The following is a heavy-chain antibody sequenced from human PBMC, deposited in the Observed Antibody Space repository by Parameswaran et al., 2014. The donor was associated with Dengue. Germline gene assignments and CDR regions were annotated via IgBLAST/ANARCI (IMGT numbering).Heavy chain of an antibody. Sequence: WVRQAPGQGLEWMGWISAYNGNTNYAQKLQGRVTMTTDTSTSTAYMELRSLRSDDTAVYYCARVHGYYYYGMDVWGQGTTVTVSS. V-gene: IGHV1-18*01. J-gene: IGHJ6*02. CDR2: ISAYNGNT. CDR3: ARVHGYYYYGMDV.